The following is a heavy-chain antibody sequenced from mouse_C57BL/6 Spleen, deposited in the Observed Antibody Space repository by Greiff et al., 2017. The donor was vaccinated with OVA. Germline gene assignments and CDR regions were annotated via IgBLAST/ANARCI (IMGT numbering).Heavy chain of an antibody. CDR2: INPYNGDT. V-gene: IGHV1-20*01. Sequence: EVKLMESGPELVKPGDSVKISCKASGYSFTGYFMNWVMQSHGKSLEWIGRINPYNGDTFYNQKFKGKATLTVDKSSSTAHMELRSLTSEDSAVYYCAREDSDYGSSGGYFDVWGTGTTVTVSS. J-gene: IGHJ1*03. D-gene: IGHD1-1*01. CDR3: AREDSDYGSSGGYFDV. CDR1: GYSFTGYF.